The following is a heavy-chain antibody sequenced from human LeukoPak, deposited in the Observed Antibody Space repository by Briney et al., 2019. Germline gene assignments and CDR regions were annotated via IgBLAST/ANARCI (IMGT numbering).Heavy chain of an antibody. CDR3: ARDRPGNGYFDS. Sequence: GGSLRLSCAASGFTVSSNDMAWVRQTPGKGLEWVSILYSGGKTNYPDSLKGRFTTSRDSSKNTLYLQMNSLRADDTAVFYCARDRPGNGYFDSWGQGTLVTVSS. V-gene: IGHV3-66*01. CDR2: LYSGGKT. CDR1: GFTVSSND. J-gene: IGHJ4*02. D-gene: IGHD2-8*01.